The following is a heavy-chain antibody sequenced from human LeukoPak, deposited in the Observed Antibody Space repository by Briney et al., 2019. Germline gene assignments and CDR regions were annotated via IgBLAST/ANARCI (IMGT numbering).Heavy chain of an antibody. CDR3: ARMGGGATRFDY. Sequence: PSETLSLTCTVSGDSINNYYRTWIRQPAGKGLEWIGRIYTSGATNYDPSLKSRVTMSVDTSKNQFSLKLNSVTAADTAVYYCARMGGGATRFDYWGQGTLVTVSS. J-gene: IGHJ4*02. V-gene: IGHV4-4*07. D-gene: IGHD1-26*01. CDR2: IYTSGAT. CDR1: GDSINNYY.